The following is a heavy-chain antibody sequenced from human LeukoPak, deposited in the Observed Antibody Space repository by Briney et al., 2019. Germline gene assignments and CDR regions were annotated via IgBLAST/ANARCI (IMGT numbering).Heavy chain of an antibody. CDR1: GFTFSDYY. D-gene: IGHD3-22*01. V-gene: IGHV3-11*04. Sequence: GGSLRLSCAASGFTFSDYYMSWIRQAPGKGLEWISYISSSGGTIYYADSVKGRFTISRDNAKISLFLQMNSLRAEDTAVYYCARDRGYYDSSGYPTLTYWGQGTLVTVSS. CDR2: ISSSGGTI. CDR3: ARDRGYYDSSGYPTLTY. J-gene: IGHJ4*02.